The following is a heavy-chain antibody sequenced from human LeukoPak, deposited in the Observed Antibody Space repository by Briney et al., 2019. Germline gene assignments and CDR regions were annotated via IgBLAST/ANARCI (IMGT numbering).Heavy chain of an antibody. J-gene: IGHJ4*02. CDR3: ANPRYDSSGYYYVN. V-gene: IGHV1-3*01. D-gene: IGHD3-22*01. CDR1: GYTFTDYT. Sequence: ASVKVSCKASGYTFTDYTMHWLRQAPGQRLDWMGWINGGSGNTKYSPEFQGRVTITRDTSASTAYMELSSLRSEDTAVYYCANPRYDSSGYYYVNWGTGPLVNVSS. CDR2: INGGSGNT.